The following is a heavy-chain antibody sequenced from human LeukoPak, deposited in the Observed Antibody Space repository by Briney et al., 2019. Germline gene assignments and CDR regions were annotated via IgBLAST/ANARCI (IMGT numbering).Heavy chain of an antibody. J-gene: IGHJ4*02. CDR1: GFTFSSYS. CDR3: ARDPYNSGSSYFDY. Sequence: GGSLRLSCAASGFTFSSYSMSWVRQAPGKGLEWVSAIYSGGSTFYADSVKGRFTISRDNSKNTLYLQMNSLRAEDTAVYYCARDPYNSGSSYFDYWGQGTLVTVSS. V-gene: IGHV3-53*01. D-gene: IGHD3-10*01. CDR2: IYSGGST.